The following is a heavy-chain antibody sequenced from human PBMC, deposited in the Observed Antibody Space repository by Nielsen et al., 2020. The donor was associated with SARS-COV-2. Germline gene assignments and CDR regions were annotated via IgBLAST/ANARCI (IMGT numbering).Heavy chain of an antibody. V-gene: IGHV4-31*03. CDR1: GASLSSGSYY. CDR2: VYHTGST. Sequence: SETLSLTCTVSGASLSSGSYYWTWIRQHPEWGLEWVGYVYHTGSTYYNAALESRVTISADMSKNQFSLELTSLTAADTAVYYCARHSPGGAFDIWGQGTMVTVSS. J-gene: IGHJ3*02. CDR3: ARHSPGGAFDI. D-gene: IGHD3-16*01.